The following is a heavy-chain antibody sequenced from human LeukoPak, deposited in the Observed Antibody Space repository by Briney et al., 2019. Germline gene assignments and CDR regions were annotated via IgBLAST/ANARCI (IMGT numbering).Heavy chain of an antibody. CDR1: GYTGTGYY. J-gene: IGHJ4*02. V-gene: IGHV1-2*02. CDR3: ARVDQQKYYFDY. CDR2: INPNSGGT. D-gene: IGHD6-13*01. Sequence: GASVKVSCKASGYTGTGYYMHWVRQPPGQGLEWMGWINPNSGGTNYAQKFQGRVTMTRDTSISTAYMELSRLRSDDTAVYYCARVDQQKYYFDYWGQGTLVTVSS.